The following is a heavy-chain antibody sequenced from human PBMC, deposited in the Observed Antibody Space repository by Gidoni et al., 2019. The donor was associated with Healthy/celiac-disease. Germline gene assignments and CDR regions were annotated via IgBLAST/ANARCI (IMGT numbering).Heavy chain of an antibody. CDR1: GGSIRSYY. D-gene: IGHD3-10*01. CDR2: IYYSGST. Sequence: QVQLQESGPGLVKPSETLSLTCTVSGGSIRSYYWSWIRQPPGKGLEWIGYIYYSGSTNYNPSLKSRVTISVDTSKKQFSLKLSSVTAADTAVYYCARGTRDYGSGSYYDPFDYWGQGTLVTVSS. CDR3: ARGTRDYGSGSYYDPFDY. V-gene: IGHV4-59*08. J-gene: IGHJ4*02.